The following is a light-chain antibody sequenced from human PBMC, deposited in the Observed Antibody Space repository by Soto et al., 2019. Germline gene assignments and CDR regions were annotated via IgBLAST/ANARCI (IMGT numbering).Light chain of an antibody. CDR2: DAS. Sequence: DMQMTQSPTSLSASVGDRVTITCRASQTINKNLNWYRHKLGKAPELLIYDASDSQAGVPSRFSGSGSGTDFTLIISGLQPEDFATYYCQQSYNSPYTFGQGTKVDIK. CDR3: QQSYNSPYT. J-gene: IGKJ2*01. V-gene: IGKV1-39*01. CDR1: QTINKN.